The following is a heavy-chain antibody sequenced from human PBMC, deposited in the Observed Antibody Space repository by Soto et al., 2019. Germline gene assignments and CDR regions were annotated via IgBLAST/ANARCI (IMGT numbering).Heavy chain of an antibody. CDR1: GGSISSSY. V-gene: IGHV4-59*01. D-gene: IGHD6-13*01. CDR2: IYYSGST. J-gene: IGHJ4*02. Sequence: PSETLSFTCTVSGGSISSSYWSWIRQPPGKRLEWIGYIYYSGSTNYIPSLKSRVTISVDTSKNQFSLKLSSVTAADTAVYYCARGLGGSWFPTFDYWGQGTLVTVSS. CDR3: ARGLGGSWFPTFDY.